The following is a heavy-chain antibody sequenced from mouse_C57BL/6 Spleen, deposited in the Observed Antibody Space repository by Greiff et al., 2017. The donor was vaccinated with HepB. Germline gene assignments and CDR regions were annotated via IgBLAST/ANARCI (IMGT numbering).Heavy chain of an antibody. D-gene: IGHD1-1*01. CDR1: GYTFTSYG. CDR3: ARSYYYGSRGDWYFDV. J-gene: IGHJ1*03. Sequence: VQGVESGAELARPGASVKLSCKASGYTFTSYGISWVKQRTGQGLEWIGEIYPRSGNTYYNEKFKGKATLTADKSSSTAYMALRSLTSEDSAVYFWARSYYYGSRGDWYFDVWGTGTTVTVSS. CDR2: IYPRSGNT. V-gene: IGHV1-81*01.